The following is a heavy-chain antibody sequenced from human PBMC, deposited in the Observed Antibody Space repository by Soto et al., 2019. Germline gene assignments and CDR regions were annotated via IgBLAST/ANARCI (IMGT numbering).Heavy chain of an antibody. V-gene: IGHV3-53*01. CDR2: IYSGGST. CDR3: ARDGTLGSSSYYYCSRYV. D-gene: IGHD6-6*01. Sequence: GGSLRLSCAASGFTVRSNYMSWVRQAPGKGLEWVSVIYSGGSTYYADSVKGRFTISRDNSKNTLYLQMNSLRDEDTAVYYCARDGTLGSSSYYYCSRYVWGQGTTVTVSS. J-gene: IGHJ6*02. CDR1: GFTVRSNY.